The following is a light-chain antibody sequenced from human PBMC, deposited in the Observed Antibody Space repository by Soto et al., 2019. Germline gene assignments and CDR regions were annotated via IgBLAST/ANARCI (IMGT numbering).Light chain of an antibody. CDR1: QSISSW. J-gene: IGKJ2*01. CDR3: QQYNSYNT. CDR2: DAS. Sequence: DIQMTQSPSTRSASVGDRVTITCRASQSISSWLAWYQQKPGKAPKLLIYDASSLESGVPSRFSGSGSGTEFTLTISSLQPDDFATYYCQQYNSYNTFGQGTKLEIK. V-gene: IGKV1-5*01.